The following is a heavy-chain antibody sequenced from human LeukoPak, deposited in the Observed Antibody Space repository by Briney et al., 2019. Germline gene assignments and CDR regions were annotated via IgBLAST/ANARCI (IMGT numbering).Heavy chain of an antibody. J-gene: IGHJ4*02. D-gene: IGHD3-16*01. CDR1: GFTFSGYA. Sequence: GGSLRLSCAASGFTFSGYAMSWVRQAPGKGLEWVSAISGSGGSTYYADSVKGRLTISRDNSRDTLYLQMNSLRAEDAAVYYCAKGYYDYVWGSYYFDYWGQGTLVTVSS. CDR3: AKGYYDYVWGSYYFDY. V-gene: IGHV3-23*01. CDR2: ISGSGGST.